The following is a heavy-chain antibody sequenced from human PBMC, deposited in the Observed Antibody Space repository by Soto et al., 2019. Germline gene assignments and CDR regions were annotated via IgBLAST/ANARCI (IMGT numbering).Heavy chain of an antibody. V-gene: IGHV4-61*01. D-gene: IGHD3-10*01. CDR1: GGSVSSGSYY. CDR2: IYYSGRT. CDR3: ATPRGFGESYYFNY. J-gene: IGHJ4*02. Sequence: QVQLQESGPGLVKPSETLSLTCTVSGGSVSSGSYYWSWIRQPPGKGLEWIGYIYYSGRTNYNPTLKSRITKAVDTCKRQFSLKLGSVTAANAAVYYCATPRGFGESYYFNYWGQGNLVAVSS.